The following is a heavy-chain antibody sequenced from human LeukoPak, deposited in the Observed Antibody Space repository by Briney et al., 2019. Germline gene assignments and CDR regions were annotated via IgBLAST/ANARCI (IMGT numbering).Heavy chain of an antibody. Sequence: SETLSLTCAVYGGSFSGYYWSWIRQPPGKGLEWIGEINHSGSTNYNPSLKSRVTISVDTSKNQFSLKLSSVTAADTAVYYCASPGAHCSSTSCSRKAFDIWGQGTMVTVSS. J-gene: IGHJ3*02. V-gene: IGHV4-34*01. CDR2: INHSGST. D-gene: IGHD2-2*01. CDR3: ASPGAHCSSTSCSRKAFDI. CDR1: GGSFSGYY.